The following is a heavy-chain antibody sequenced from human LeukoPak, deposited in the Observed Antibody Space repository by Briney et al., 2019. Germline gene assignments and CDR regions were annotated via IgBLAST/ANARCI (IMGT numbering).Heavy chain of an antibody. V-gene: IGHV4-59*01. Sequence: SETLPLTCTVSGGSISSYYWNWIRQPPGKGLEWIGYIYYSGSTNYNPSLKSRVTISVDTSKNQFSLKLSSVTAADTAVYYCARVRYSGYESDFDYWGQGALVTVSS. CDR1: GGSISSYY. CDR3: ARVRYSGYESDFDY. CDR2: IYYSGST. D-gene: IGHD5-12*01. J-gene: IGHJ4*02.